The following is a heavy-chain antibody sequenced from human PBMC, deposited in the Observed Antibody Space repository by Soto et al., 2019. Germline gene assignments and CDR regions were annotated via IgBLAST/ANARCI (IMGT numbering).Heavy chain of an antibody. Sequence: QVQLVESGGGVVQPGRSLKLSCEATGFSFSRHGMHWVRQAPGKGLEWLAVILSDGSAEEYAGSVQGRFTISRDNSKNVLYLEMNNLRAEDTSVYYCARDDDYSDNGFDYWGRGVLVTVSS. CDR1: GFSFSRHG. J-gene: IGHJ4*02. CDR2: ILSDGSAE. V-gene: IGHV3-33*01. CDR3: ARDDDYSDNGFDY. D-gene: IGHD4-17*01.